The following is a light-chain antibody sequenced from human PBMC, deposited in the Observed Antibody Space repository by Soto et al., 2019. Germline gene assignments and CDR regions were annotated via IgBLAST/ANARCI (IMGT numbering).Light chain of an antibody. CDR2: GAS. J-gene: IGKJ5*01. V-gene: IGKV3-15*01. CDR3: QQRHMWPIT. Sequence: VMTQAPATLSVYHGERATLSCRASQTINNNVAWYQLKDGQVPRLVIYGASTRATDIPARFSGSGSGTEFTLTISSLEPEDSAVYYCQQRHMWPITFGQGTRLEI. CDR1: QTINNN.